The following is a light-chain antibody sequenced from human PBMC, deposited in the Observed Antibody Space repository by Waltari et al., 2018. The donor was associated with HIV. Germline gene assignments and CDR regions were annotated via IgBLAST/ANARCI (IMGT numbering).Light chain of an antibody. J-gene: IGLJ2*01. V-gene: IGLV7-46*01. CDR1: SGAVTTQNY. CDR3: LLFFGGTRI. CDR2: YTT. Sequence: AVTQETSLTVSPGGTIILTCGFCSGAVTTQNYAYWFQQKPGQAPTTLIHYTTQRHFWTPARFSGFLLGDKAVLTLSGALSEDEAVYYCLLFFGGTRIFGGGTVVTV.